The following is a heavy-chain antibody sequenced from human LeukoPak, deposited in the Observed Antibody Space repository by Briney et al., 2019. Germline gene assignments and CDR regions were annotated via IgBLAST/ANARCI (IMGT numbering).Heavy chain of an antibody. J-gene: IGHJ4*02. CDR1: GYSITSGYY. CDR2: IFHAGNT. Sequence: SETLSLTCDVSGYSITSGYYWGWFRQPPGKGLEWIGNIFHAGNTYYNPSLKSRVTISVDTSKNQFSLKLSSVTAADTAVYYCAGASYDSSGVHWGQGTLVTVSS. D-gene: IGHD3-22*01. CDR3: AGASYDSSGVH. V-gene: IGHV4-38-2*01.